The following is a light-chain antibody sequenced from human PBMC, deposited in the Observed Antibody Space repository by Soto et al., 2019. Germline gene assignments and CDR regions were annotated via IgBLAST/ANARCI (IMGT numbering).Light chain of an antibody. CDR3: SSYTTSSTPIL. CDR1: SNDVGSDNY. J-gene: IGLJ2*01. Sequence: QSALTQPASVSGSPGQSITISCTGTSNDVGSDNYVSWYQQLPGKAPKLMIYEVSNRPSGVSNRFSGSKSGNTASLTISGLQTEDEADYYCSSYTTSSTPILFGGGTKVTVL. V-gene: IGLV2-14*01. CDR2: EVS.